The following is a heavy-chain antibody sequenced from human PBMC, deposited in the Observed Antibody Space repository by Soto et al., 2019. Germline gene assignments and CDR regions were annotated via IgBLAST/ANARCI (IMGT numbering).Heavy chain of an antibody. J-gene: IGHJ4*02. D-gene: IGHD3-10*01. V-gene: IGHV4-4*07. CDR3: ARDRRGVRGVTTFDY. Sequence: SETLSLTCTVSGGSISSYYWSWIRQPAGKGLEWIGRIYTSGSTNYNPSLKSRVTMSVGTSKNQFSLKLSSVTAADTAVYYCARDRRGVRGVTTFDYWGQGTLVTVSS. CDR1: GGSISSYY. CDR2: IYTSGST.